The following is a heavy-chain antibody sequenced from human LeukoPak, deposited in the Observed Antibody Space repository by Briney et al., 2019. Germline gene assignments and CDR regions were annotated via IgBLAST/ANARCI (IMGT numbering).Heavy chain of an antibody. D-gene: IGHD1-26*01. J-gene: IGHJ4*02. CDR3: ARERGVVGAPYSFDY. V-gene: IGHV1-69*01. Sequence: ASVKVSCKASGGTFSSYAISWVRQAPGQGLEWMGGIIPIFGTANYAQKFQGRVTITADESTSTAYMELSSLRSEDTAVYYCARERGVVGAPYSFDYWGQGTLVTVSS. CDR2: IIPIFGTA. CDR1: GGTFSSYA.